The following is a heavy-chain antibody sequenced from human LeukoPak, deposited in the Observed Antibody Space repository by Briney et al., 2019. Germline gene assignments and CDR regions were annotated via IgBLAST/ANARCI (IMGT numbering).Heavy chain of an antibody. J-gene: IGHJ4*02. Sequence: SETLSLTCTVSGGSISSYYRSWIRQPPGKGLEWIGYIYYSGSTNYNPSLKSRVTISADTSKNQFSLKLSSVTAADTAVYYCARLPLPYYFDYWGQGTLVTVSS. V-gene: IGHV4-59*08. CDR2: IYYSGST. CDR3: ARLPLPYYFDY. CDR1: GGSISSYY.